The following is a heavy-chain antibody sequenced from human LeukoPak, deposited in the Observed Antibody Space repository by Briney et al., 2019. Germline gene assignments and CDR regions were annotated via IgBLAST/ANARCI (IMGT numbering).Heavy chain of an antibody. CDR1: GGSITNYY. V-gene: IGHV4-59*12. Sequence: SETLSLTCTVSGGSITNYYWSWIRQPPGKGLEWIGEIYHSGSTNYNPSLKSRVTISVDKSKNQFSLKLSSVTAADTAVYYCARGRQADYYVSSGYNWFDPWGQGTLVTVSS. CDR3: ARGRQADYYVSSGYNWFDP. D-gene: IGHD3-22*01. CDR2: IYHSGST. J-gene: IGHJ5*02.